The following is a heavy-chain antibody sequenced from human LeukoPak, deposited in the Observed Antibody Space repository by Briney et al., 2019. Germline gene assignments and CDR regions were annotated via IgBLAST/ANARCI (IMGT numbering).Heavy chain of an antibody. Sequence: PSETRSLTCTVPGGSVSSGSYYWSWIRQPPGKGLEWIGYIYYSGSTNYNPSPKSRVTISVDTSKNQFSLQLNSVTPEDTAVYYCARGRDSTFDYWGQGTLVTVSS. CDR3: ARGRDSTFDY. CDR1: GGSVSSGSYY. CDR2: IYYSGST. D-gene: IGHD1-26*01. J-gene: IGHJ4*02. V-gene: IGHV4-61*01.